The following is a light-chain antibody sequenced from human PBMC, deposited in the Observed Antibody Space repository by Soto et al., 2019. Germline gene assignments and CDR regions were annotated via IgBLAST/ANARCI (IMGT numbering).Light chain of an antibody. J-gene: IGKJ1*01. CDR3: QQRSNWPTWT. CDR2: GAS. V-gene: IGKV3-15*01. CDR1: QSVSSN. Sequence: EIVMTQSQATLSVSPGERATLSCRASQSVSSNLAWYQQKPGQAPRLLIYGASTRATGIPARFSGSGSGTEFTLTISSLQSEDFAVYYCQQRSNWPTWTFGQGTKV.